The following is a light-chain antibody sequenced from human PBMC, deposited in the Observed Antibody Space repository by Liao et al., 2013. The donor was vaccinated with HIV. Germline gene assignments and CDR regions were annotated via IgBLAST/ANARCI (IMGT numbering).Light chain of an antibody. Sequence: SYELTQSPSVSVAPGKTARITCGGNNIGNKSVHWYRQKPGQAPVLVIYYDSDRPSGIPERFSGSNSGNTATLTISGTQAIDEADYYCQAWDSGSYVVFGGGTKLTVL. V-gene: IGLV3-21*01. J-gene: IGLJ2*01. CDR1: NIGNKS. CDR3: QAWDSGSYVV. CDR2: YDS.